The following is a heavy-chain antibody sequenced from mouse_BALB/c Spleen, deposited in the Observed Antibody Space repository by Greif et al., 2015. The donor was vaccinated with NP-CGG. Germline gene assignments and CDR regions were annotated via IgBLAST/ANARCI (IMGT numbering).Heavy chain of an antibody. J-gene: IGHJ1*01. CDR3: ARGGYDYHEGYFDV. CDR1: GFTFTDYY. V-gene: IGHV7-3*02. D-gene: IGHD2-4*01. Sequence: EVKVVESGGGLVQPGGSLRLSCATSGFTFTDYYMSWVRQPPGKALEWLGFIRNKANGYTTEYSASVKGRFTISRDNSQSILYLQMNTLRAEDSATYYCARGGYDYHEGYFDVWGAGTTVIVSS. CDR2: IRNKANGYTT.